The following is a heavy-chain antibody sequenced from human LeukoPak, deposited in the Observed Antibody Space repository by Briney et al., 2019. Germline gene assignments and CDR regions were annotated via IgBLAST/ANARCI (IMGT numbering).Heavy chain of an antibody. Sequence: PGRSLRLSCAASGFTFSSYAMHWVRQAPGKGLEWVAVISYDGSNKYYADSVKGRFTISRDNSKNTVYLQLNSLRAEDTAVYYCAKDRRMMSPHYGMDVWGQGTTVTVSS. V-gene: IGHV3-30-3*01. J-gene: IGHJ6*02. CDR3: AKDRRMMSPHYGMDV. CDR1: GFTFSSYA. D-gene: IGHD3-16*01. CDR2: ISYDGSNK.